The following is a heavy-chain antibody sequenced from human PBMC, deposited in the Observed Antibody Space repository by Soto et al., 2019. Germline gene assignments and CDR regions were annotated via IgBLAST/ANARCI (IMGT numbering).Heavy chain of an antibody. V-gene: IGHV5-51*01. CDR2: INPRDSDT. D-gene: IGHD1-20*01. CDR3: ARWAITGTTWIDY. J-gene: IGHJ4*02. CDR1: GYSFTRYW. Sequence: PGESLKISCKGSGYSFTRYWIGWVRQMPGKGLEWLGIINPRDSDTRYSPSSQGQLTISVDKSITSAYLQWSSLKASDTALYYCARWAITGTTWIDYWGQGTLVTVSS.